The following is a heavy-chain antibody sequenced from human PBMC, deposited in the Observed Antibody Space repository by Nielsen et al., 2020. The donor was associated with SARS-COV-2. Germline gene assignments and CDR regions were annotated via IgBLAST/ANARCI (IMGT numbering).Heavy chain of an antibody. J-gene: IGHJ4*02. CDR3: AKEGGYGDYDLDY. CDR2: ISYDGSNK. D-gene: IGHD4-17*01. CDR1: GFTFSSYG. Sequence: GESLKISCAASGFTFSSYGMHWVRQAPGKGLEWVAVISYDGSNKYYADSVKGRFTISRDNSKNTLYLQMNSLRAEDTAVYYCAKEGGYGDYDLDYWGQGTLVTVSS. V-gene: IGHV3-30*18.